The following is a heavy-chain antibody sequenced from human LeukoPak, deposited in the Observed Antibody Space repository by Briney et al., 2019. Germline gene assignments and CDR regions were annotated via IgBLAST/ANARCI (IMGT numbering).Heavy chain of an antibody. D-gene: IGHD3-22*01. CDR3: VYGGKWLPFDY. J-gene: IGHJ4*02. CDR1: GYTFTSYA. CDR2: INPITGNP. V-gene: IGHV7-4-1*02. Sequence: ASVKVSCKASGYTFTSYAMNWVRQAPGQGLEWMGWINPITGNPTYAQGFTGRFVFSLDTSVSTAYLQISSLKAEDTAVYYCVYGGKWLPFDYWGQGTLVTVSS.